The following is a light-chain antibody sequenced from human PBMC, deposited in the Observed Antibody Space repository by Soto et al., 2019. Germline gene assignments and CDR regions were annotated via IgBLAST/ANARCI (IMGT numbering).Light chain of an antibody. CDR3: TSHTASSTWV. CDR2: EVS. J-gene: IGLJ3*02. Sequence: QSALTQPASVSGSPGQSITISGTGTSTDVGYDNYVSWFQQHPGKAPKLMIYEVSRRPSGVSNRFSGSKSANTASLTISGLQAEDEADYYCTSHTASSTWVFGGGTKLTVL. V-gene: IGLV2-14*01. CDR1: STDVGYDNY.